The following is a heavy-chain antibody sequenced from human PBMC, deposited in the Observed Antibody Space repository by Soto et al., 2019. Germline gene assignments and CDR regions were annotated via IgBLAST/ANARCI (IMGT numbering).Heavy chain of an antibody. D-gene: IGHD3-10*01. V-gene: IGHV1-2*02. J-gene: IGHJ6*02. CDR1: VYTFTGYY. CDR2: INPNSGGT. Sequence: APVKVSCKASVYTFTGYYMDWVRQATGQGLEWMGWINPNSGGTNYAQKFQGRVTMTRDTSISTAYMELSRLRSDDTAVYYCARDLGRLWFEEPNLPDVWGQATTVTVSS. CDR3: ARDLGRLWFEEPNLPDV.